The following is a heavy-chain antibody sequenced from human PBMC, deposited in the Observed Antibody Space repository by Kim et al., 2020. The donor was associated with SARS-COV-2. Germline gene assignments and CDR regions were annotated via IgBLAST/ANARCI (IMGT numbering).Heavy chain of an antibody. J-gene: IGHJ5*02. Sequence: GGSLRLSCAASGFTFSSYSMNWVRQAPGKGLEWVSSISSSSSYIYYADSVKGRFTISRDNAKNSLYLQMNSLRAEDTAVYYCAREPQEVYNWFDPWGQGTLVTVSS. CDR2: ISSSSSYI. D-gene: IGHD1-20*01. V-gene: IGHV3-21*01. CDR1: GFTFSSYS. CDR3: AREPQEVYNWFDP.